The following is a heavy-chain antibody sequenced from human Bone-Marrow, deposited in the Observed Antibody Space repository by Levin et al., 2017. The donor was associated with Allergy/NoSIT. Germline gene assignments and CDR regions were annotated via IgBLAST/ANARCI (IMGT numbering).Heavy chain of an antibody. CDR3: ARGLYSGYDWSYYYMDV. CDR2: IIPIFGTA. CDR1: GGTFSSYA. D-gene: IGHD5-12*01. V-gene: IGHV1-69*13. Sequence: SVKVSCKASGGTFSSYAISWVRQAPGQGLEWMGGIIPIFGTANYAQKFQGRVTITADESTSTAYMELSSLRSEDTAVYYCARGLYSGYDWSYYYMDVWGKGTTVTVSS. J-gene: IGHJ6*03.